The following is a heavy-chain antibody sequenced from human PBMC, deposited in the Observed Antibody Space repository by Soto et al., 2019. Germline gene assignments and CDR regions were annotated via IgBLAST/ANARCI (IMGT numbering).Heavy chain of an antibody. CDR2: INQDGTLK. D-gene: IGHD6-19*01. CDR3: ARGQSSGWYLDV. Sequence: EVQLVESGGGLVQPGGSLRLSCAASGLTFNNYWMSWVRQAPGKGLEWVASINQDGTLKYYLDSVKGRFTISRDNAQNSFFLQMITLRAEDTAVYYCARGQSSGWYLDVWGQGTLLSVSS. J-gene: IGHJ4*02. CDR1: GLTFNNYW. V-gene: IGHV3-7*03.